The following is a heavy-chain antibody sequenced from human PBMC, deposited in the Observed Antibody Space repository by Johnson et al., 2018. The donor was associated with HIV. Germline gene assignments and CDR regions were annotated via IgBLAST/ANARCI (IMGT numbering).Heavy chain of an antibody. Sequence: VQLVESGGGLVKPGWSLRLSCAASGFTFINAWMTWVRQAPGKGLEWVAVISYDGSDKYYADSVKGRFTISRDNSKNTLYLQMNSLKTEDTAVYYCTTDPPGMSSTSERDAFDIWGQGTMVTVSS. CDR3: TTDPPGMSSTSERDAFDI. V-gene: IGHV3-30*03. D-gene: IGHD2-2*01. CDR1: GFTFINAW. J-gene: IGHJ3*02. CDR2: ISYDGSDK.